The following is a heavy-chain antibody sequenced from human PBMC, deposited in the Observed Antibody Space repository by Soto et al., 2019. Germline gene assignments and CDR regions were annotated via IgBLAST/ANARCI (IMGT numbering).Heavy chain of an antibody. Sequence: SETLSLTCTVSGGSITSGSSYWGWIRQPPGKGLEWIGSIYFSGNTYYSPSLKSRVTISVDTSRNQFSLRLTSVTATDTAVYYCAKHTLSCSGGTCYLDYFDSWGPGTLVTVSS. J-gene: IGHJ4*02. V-gene: IGHV4-39*01. CDR1: GGSITSGSSY. CDR3: AKHTLSCSGGTCYLDYFDS. CDR2: IYFSGNT. D-gene: IGHD2-15*01.